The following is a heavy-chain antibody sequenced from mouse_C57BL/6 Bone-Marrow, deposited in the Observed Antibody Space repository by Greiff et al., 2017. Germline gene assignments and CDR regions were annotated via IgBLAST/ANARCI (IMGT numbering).Heavy chain of an antibody. CDR1: GYAFSSSW. D-gene: IGHD4-1*01. Sequence: VKLQQSGPELVKPGASVKISCKASGYAFSSSWMNWVKQRPGKGLEWIGRIYPGDGDTNYNGKFKGKATLTAAKSSSTAYMQLSSLTSEDSAVYFCARGRTGFDYWGQGTTLTVSS. V-gene: IGHV1-82*01. CDR2: IYPGDGDT. CDR3: ARGRTGFDY. J-gene: IGHJ2*01.